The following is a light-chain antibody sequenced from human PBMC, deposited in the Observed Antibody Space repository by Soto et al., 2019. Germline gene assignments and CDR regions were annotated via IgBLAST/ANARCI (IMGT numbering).Light chain of an antibody. J-gene: IGKJ4*01. CDR1: QSISSSY. CDR3: QQYGSSPPGLT. Sequence: TQSPSTLSASVGDTVTITCRASQSISSSYLAWYQQKPGQAPRLLIYGASSRATGIPDRFSGSGSGTDFTLTISRLEPEDFAVYYCQQYGSSPPGLTFGGGTKVEIK. V-gene: IGKV3-20*01. CDR2: GAS.